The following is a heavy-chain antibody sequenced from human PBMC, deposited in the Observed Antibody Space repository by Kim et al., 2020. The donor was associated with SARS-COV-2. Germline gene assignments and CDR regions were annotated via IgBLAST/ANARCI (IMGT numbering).Heavy chain of an antibody. V-gene: IGHV3-21*01. CDR2: ISGSSSYI. CDR3: ARAAGPSGGLRIGINY. J-gene: IGHJ4*02. Sequence: GGSLRLSCAGSGFTFSNYDIHWVRQAPGKGLEWVSSISGSSSYIYYADSVKGRFTISRDNAKNSLYLQMNSLRAEDTALYYCARAAGPSGGLRIGINYWGQGTLVTVSS. D-gene: IGHD1-26*01. CDR1: GFTFSNYD.